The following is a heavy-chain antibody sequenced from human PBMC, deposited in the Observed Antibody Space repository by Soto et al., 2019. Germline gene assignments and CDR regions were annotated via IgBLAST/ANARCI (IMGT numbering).Heavy chain of an antibody. CDR2: INHSGST. Sequence: QVQLQQWGAGLLKPSETLSLTCAVYGGSFSGYYWSWIRQPPGKGLEWIGEINHSGSTNYNPSLKSRVTISVDTSKNQISLKLSSVTAADTAVYYCARGIVAGSHDYWGQGTLVTVSS. D-gene: IGHD6-19*01. J-gene: IGHJ4*02. CDR1: GGSFSGYY. V-gene: IGHV4-34*01. CDR3: ARGIVAGSHDY.